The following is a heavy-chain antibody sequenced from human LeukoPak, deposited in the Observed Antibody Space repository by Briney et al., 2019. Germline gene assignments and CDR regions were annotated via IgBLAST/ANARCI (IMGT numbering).Heavy chain of an antibody. Sequence: SETLSLTCAVSGGSISSSNWWSWVRQPPGKGLEWIGEIYHSGSTNYNPSLKSRVTISVDKSKNQFSLKLSSVTAADTAVYYCARGRRGYSGYDSLDYWGQGTLATVSS. CDR1: GGSISSSNW. D-gene: IGHD5-12*01. CDR2: IYHSGST. V-gene: IGHV4-4*02. CDR3: ARGRRGYSGYDSLDY. J-gene: IGHJ4*02.